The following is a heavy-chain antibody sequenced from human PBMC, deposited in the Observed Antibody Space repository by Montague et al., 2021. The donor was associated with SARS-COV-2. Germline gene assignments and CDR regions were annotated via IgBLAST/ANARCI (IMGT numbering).Heavy chain of an antibody. D-gene: IGHD1-26*01. CDR1: GEWNCTADW. J-gene: IGHJ4*02. Sequence: SETLSLTCVRLGEWNCTADWKSRVRKSIRQRMACAGEIYQKGSTKYKPSLKSRVSMSVDRSWNQFSLRLTSVTAADTAIYYCAGKGSGRPDLAYWGQGTLGPVSS. CDR3: AGKGSGRPDLAY. CDR2: IYQKGST. V-gene: IGHV4-4*02.